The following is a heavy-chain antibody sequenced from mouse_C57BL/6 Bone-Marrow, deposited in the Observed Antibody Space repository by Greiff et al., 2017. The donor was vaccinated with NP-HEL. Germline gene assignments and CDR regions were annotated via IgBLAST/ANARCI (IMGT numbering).Heavy chain of an antibody. V-gene: IGHV1-55*01. D-gene: IGHD2-4*01. CDR3: ARDDYDGDVYWYFDV. J-gene: IGHJ1*03. Sequence: QVQLQQPGAELVKPGASVQMSCKASGYTFTSYWITWVKQRPGQGLEWIGDIYPGSGSTHYNEKFKSKATLTVDTSSSTAYMQLISLTSEDSAVYYCARDDYDGDVYWYFDVWGTGTTVTVSS. CDR1: GYTFTSYW. CDR2: IYPGSGST.